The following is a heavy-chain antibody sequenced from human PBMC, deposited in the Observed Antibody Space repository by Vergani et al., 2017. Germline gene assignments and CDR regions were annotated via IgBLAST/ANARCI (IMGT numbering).Heavy chain of an antibody. CDR2: ISYDGTQK. CDR3: ARDRAGITATKGNDAFDV. CDR1: GFTSSYYG. J-gene: IGHJ3*01. Sequence: QVHLVESGGGVVQPGRSLRLSCVVSGFTSSYYGMHWVRQAPGKGLEWVAVISYDGTQKYYADSVKGRFTISRDNAKKSLYLQMNSLRVEDTALYYCARDRAGITATKGNDAFDVWGQGTTVTVSS. D-gene: IGHD6-13*01. V-gene: IGHV3-30*03.